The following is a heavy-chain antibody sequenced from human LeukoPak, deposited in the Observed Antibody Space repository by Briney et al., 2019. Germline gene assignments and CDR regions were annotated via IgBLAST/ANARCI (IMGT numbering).Heavy chain of an antibody. V-gene: IGHV4-61*01. Sequence: SETLSLTCTVSGGSVSSGSYYWSWIRQPPGKGLEWIGYIYYSGSTNYNPSLKSRVTISVDTSKDQFSLKLSSVTAADTAVYYCARETIAVALNWFDPWGQGTLVTVSS. CDR2: IYYSGST. CDR3: ARETIAVALNWFDP. J-gene: IGHJ5*02. D-gene: IGHD6-19*01. CDR1: GGSVSSGSYY.